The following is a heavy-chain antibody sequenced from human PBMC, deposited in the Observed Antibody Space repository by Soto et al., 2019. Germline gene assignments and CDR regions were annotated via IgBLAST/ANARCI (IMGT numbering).Heavy chain of an antibody. Sequence: QVQLVQSGAEVKKPGASVKVSCKVSGYTLTELSMHWVRQAPGKGLEWMGGFDPEDGETIYAQKFQGRVTMTEDTSTDTAYMELSSLRSEDTAVYYCATRGSRSGDWYYYYYMDVWGKGTTVTVSS. CDR3: ATRGSRSGDWYYYYYMDV. V-gene: IGHV1-24*01. D-gene: IGHD2-21*01. CDR2: FDPEDGET. CDR1: GYTLTELS. J-gene: IGHJ6*03.